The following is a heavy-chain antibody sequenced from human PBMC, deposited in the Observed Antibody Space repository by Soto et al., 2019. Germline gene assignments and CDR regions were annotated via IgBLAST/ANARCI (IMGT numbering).Heavy chain of an antibody. CDR3: ARDQGVTGARDHDALDI. V-gene: IGHV3-30-3*01. CDR2: ISYDGSNK. CDR1: GFTFSSYA. J-gene: IGHJ3*02. Sequence: QVQLVESGGGVVQPGRSLRLSCAASGFTFSSYAMHWVRQAPGKGLEWVAVISYDGSNKYYADSVKGRFTISRDNSKNTLYLQMNSLRAEDTAVYYCARDQGVTGARDHDALDIWGQGTMVTVSS. D-gene: IGHD2-21*02.